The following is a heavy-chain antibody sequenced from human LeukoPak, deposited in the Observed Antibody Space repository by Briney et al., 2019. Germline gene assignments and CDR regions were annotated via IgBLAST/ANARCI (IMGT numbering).Heavy chain of an antibody. CDR3: ARGKTLLWFGESDLYYFDY. V-gene: IGHV4-59*01. J-gene: IGHJ4*02. D-gene: IGHD3-10*01. CDR1: GGSISSYY. CDR2: IYYSGST. Sequence: SETLSLTCTVSGGSISSYYWSWIRQPPGKGLEWIGYIYYSGSTNYNPSLKSRVTISVDTSKNQFSLKLSSVTAADTAVYYCARGKTLLWFGESDLYYFDYWGQGTLVTVSS.